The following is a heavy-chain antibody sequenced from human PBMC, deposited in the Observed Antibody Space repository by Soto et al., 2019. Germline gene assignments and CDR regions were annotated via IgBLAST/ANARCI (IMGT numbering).Heavy chain of an antibody. CDR1: GFIFDDYA. Sequence: EEQLVESGGGLVQPGRSLRLSCAASGFIFDDYAMHWVRQAPGKGLEWVSVISGNSGSLGYADSVKGRFTISRDNAKNSLYLQMNSLRAEDTALYYCAKDRYSSSAYYYNGMDGWGQGTTVTVSS. V-gene: IGHV3-9*01. D-gene: IGHD3-10*01. CDR3: AKDRYSSSAYYYNGMDG. J-gene: IGHJ6*02. CDR2: ISGNSGSL.